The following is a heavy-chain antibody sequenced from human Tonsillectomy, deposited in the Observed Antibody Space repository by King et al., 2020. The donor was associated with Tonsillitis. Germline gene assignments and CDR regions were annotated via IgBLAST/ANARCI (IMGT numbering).Heavy chain of an antibody. CDR2: ISRSGSTI. J-gene: IGHJ6*02. V-gene: IGHV3-11*01. CDR3: ARVYGDYDLYYYYGLDV. CDR1: GFTFRDSY. D-gene: IGHD4-17*01. Sequence: VQLVESGGGLVKPRGSLRLSCAASGFTFRDSYMSWIRQAPGKGLEWVSYISRSGSTIHYADSVKGRFTISRDNAKNSLYLQMNSLRAEDTAVYFCARVYGDYDLYYYYGLDVWGQGTTVTVSS.